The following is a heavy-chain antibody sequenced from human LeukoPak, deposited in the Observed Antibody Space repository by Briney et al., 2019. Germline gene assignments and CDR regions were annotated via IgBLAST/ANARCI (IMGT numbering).Heavy chain of an antibody. Sequence: SETLSLTCTVSGGSLSSSTYYWGSIRQPPGKGLEWIGTIYYRGSTYYNPSLKSRVTISVDTSKNQFSLKLTSVTAADTAVYYCARLGRTYYDFWSGPWGQGTLVTVSS. CDR3: ARLGRTYYDFWSGP. V-gene: IGHV4-39*01. CDR1: GGSLSSSTYY. D-gene: IGHD3-3*01. J-gene: IGHJ5*02. CDR2: IYYRGST.